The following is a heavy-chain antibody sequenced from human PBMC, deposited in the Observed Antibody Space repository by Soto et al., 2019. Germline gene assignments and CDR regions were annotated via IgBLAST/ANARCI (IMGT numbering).Heavy chain of an antibody. V-gene: IGHV3-30*04. CDR3: AKVAAIAARFPPKNWFDP. D-gene: IGHD6-6*01. Sequence: PGGSLRLACAASGFTFSSYAMHWVRQAPGKGLEWVAVISYDGSNKYYADSVKGRFTISRDNSKNTLYLQMNSLRAEDTAVYYCAKVAAIAARFPPKNWFDPWGQGTLVTVSS. CDR1: GFTFSSYA. CDR2: ISYDGSNK. J-gene: IGHJ5*02.